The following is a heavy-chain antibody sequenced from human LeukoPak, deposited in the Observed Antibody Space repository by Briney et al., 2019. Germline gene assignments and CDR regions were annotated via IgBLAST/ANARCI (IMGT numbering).Heavy chain of an antibody. V-gene: IGHV4-61*05. J-gene: IGHJ6*03. CDR3: ARGGVATNYLGWYMDV. D-gene: IGHD5-12*01. CDR1: GGSITSSCYY. Sequence: SETLSLTCTVSGGSITSSCYYWGWIRQPPGKGLEWIGYIYYSGSTNYNPSLKSRVTISVDTSKNQFSLKLSSVTAADTAVYYCARGGVATNYLGWYMDVWGKGTTVTVSS. CDR2: IYYSGST.